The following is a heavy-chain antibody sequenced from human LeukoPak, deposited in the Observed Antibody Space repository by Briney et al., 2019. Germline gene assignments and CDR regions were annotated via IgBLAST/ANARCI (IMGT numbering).Heavy chain of an antibody. Sequence: PGGSLRLXCAASGFTFSSYWMHWVRQAPGKALVSVSRINSDGSSTSYADSVKGRFTISRDNAKNTLYLQMNSLRAEDTAVYYCARAPGIAVAGLDYWGQGTLVTVSS. D-gene: IGHD6-19*01. CDR1: GFTFSSYW. J-gene: IGHJ4*02. CDR2: INSDGSST. V-gene: IGHV3-74*01. CDR3: ARAPGIAVAGLDY.